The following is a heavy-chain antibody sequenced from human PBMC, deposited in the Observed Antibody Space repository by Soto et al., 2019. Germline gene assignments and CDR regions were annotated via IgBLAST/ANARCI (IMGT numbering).Heavy chain of an antibody. CDR3: AKPQTEVTITFGGVIVPPFDY. CDR2: ISGSGGST. D-gene: IGHD3-16*02. J-gene: IGHJ4*02. V-gene: IGHV3-23*01. CDR1: GFTFSSYA. Sequence: GSLRLSCAASGFTFSSYAMSWVRQAPGKGLEWVSAISGSGGSTYYADSVKGRFTISRDNSKNTLYLQMNSLRAEDTAVYYCAKPQTEVTITFGGVIVPPFDYWGQGTLVTVSS.